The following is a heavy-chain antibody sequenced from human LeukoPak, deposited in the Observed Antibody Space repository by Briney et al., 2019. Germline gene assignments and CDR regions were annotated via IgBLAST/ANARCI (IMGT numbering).Heavy chain of an antibody. J-gene: IGHJ4*02. CDR2: IYYSGST. CDR3: ARRADCGGDCYSVFDY. D-gene: IGHD2-21*02. Sequence: PSETLSLTCTVSGGSISSSSYYWGWIRQPPGKGLEWIGSIYYSGSTYYNPSLKSRVTISVDTSKNQSSLKLSSVTAADTAVYYCARRADCGGDCYSVFDYWGQGTLVTVSS. V-gene: IGHV4-39*01. CDR1: GGSISSSSYY.